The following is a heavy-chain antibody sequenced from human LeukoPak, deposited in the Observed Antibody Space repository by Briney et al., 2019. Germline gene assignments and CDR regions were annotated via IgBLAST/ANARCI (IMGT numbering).Heavy chain of an antibody. D-gene: IGHD3-22*01. J-gene: IGHJ4*02. CDR1: GYTFTSYG. CDR2: IIPIFGTA. V-gene: IGHV1-69*13. Sequence: SVKVSCKASGYTFTSYGISWVRQAPGQGLEWMGGIIPIFGTANYAQKFQGRVTITADESTSTAYMELSSLRSEDTAVYYCARNVYYYDSSGYPDYWSQGTLVTVSS. CDR3: ARNVYYYDSSGYPDY.